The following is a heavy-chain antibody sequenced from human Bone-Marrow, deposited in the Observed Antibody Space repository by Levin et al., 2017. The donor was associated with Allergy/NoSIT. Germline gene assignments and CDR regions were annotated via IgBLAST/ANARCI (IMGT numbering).Heavy chain of an antibody. J-gene: IGHJ5*01. CDR1: GFTFSSYS. D-gene: IGHD3-16*01. CDR2: ISAGSSTI. V-gene: IGHV3-48*02. CDR3: ASDRGKNWFDS. Sequence: TGGSLRLSCAASGFTFSSYSMNWVRQAPGKGLEWVSYISAGSSTIYYADSVRGRFTISRDNAKNSLFLDMNSLRDDDSGVYFCASDRGKNWFDSWGQGTLVSVSS.